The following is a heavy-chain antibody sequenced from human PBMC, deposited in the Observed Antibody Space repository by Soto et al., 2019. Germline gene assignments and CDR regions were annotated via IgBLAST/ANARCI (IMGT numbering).Heavy chain of an antibody. CDR2: ISYDGSNK. J-gene: IGHJ4*02. Sequence: QVQLVESGGGVVQPGRSLRLSCAASGFTFSSYAMHWVRQAPGKGLEWVAVISYDGSNKYYADSVKGRFTISRDNSKNPLYLQMNSLRAEDTAVYYCARDHGSTLYYFDYWGQGTLVTVSS. D-gene: IGHD1-26*01. V-gene: IGHV3-30-3*01. CDR3: ARDHGSTLYYFDY. CDR1: GFTFSSYA.